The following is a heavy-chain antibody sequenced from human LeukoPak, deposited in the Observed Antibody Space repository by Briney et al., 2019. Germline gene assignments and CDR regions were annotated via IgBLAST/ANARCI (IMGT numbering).Heavy chain of an antibody. Sequence: PSETLSLTCTVSGASISNSFYYWGWIRQPPGTGLEWIGHIRYSGSTYHNPSLKSRVTISVDTSKNQVSLNLSSVTAADTAIYYCARLDHSLWITDYWDQGTLVTVSS. D-gene: IGHD2-2*03. V-gene: IGHV4-39*01. CDR3: ARLDHSLWITDY. J-gene: IGHJ4*02. CDR2: IRYSGST. CDR1: GASISNSFYY.